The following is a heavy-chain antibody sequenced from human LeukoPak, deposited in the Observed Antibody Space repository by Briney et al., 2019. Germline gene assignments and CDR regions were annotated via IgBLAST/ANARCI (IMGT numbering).Heavy chain of an antibody. V-gene: IGHV3-21*01. CDR2: ISSSSSYI. CDR1: GFTFSGYS. J-gene: IGHJ4*02. CDR3: ARDPRYYDSSGSF. D-gene: IGHD3-22*01. Sequence: GGSLRLSCAASGFTFSGYSMNWVRQAPGKGLEWVSSISSSSSYIYYADSVKGRFTISRDNAKNSLYLQMNSLRAEDTAVYYCARDPRYYDSSGSFWGQGTLVTVSS.